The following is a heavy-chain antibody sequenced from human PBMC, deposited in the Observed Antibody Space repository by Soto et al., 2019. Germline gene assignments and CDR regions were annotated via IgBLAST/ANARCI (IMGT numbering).Heavy chain of an antibody. CDR2: VFYTGFT. CDR1: GGSISGSYYY. Sequence: SETLSLTCAVSGGSISGSYYYWAWLRQSPGKEPEWIGSVFYTGFTSYNPSLESRVSVSVDTSKSQFSLKLSAVIAADTAVYYCATSQKGYNWNYFDHWGQGALVTVSS. D-gene: IGHD1-20*01. CDR3: ATSQKGYNWNYFDH. J-gene: IGHJ4*02. V-gene: IGHV4-39*01.